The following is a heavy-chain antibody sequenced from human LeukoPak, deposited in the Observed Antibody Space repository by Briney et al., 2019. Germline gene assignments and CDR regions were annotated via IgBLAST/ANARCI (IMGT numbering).Heavy chain of an antibody. Sequence: SVKVSCKASGGTFSSYAISWVRQASGQGLEWRGRIIPILGIANYAQKLQGRVTITADKSTSTAYMELSSLRSEDTAVYYCAREGGSIVVVPAAIYWFDPWGQGTLVTVSS. CDR2: IIPILGIA. D-gene: IGHD2-2*02. J-gene: IGHJ5*02. CDR1: GGTFSSYA. V-gene: IGHV1-69*04. CDR3: AREGGSIVVVPAAIYWFDP.